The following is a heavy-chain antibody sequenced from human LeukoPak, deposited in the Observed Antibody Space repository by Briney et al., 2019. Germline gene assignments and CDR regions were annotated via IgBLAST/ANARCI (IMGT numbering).Heavy chain of an antibody. Sequence: SVKVSCKASGGTFSSYAISWVRQAPGQGLEWMGGIIPIFGTANYAQKFQGRVTITTDESTSTAYMELSSLRSEDTAVHYCARVDGSSSGFDYWGQGTLVTVSS. CDR1: GGTFSSYA. CDR2: IIPIFGTA. D-gene: IGHD6-6*01. CDR3: ARVDGSSSGFDY. J-gene: IGHJ4*02. V-gene: IGHV1-69*05.